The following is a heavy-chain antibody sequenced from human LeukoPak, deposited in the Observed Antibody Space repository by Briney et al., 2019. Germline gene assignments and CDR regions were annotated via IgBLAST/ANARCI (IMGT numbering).Heavy chain of an antibody. CDR2: IIPIFGTA. Sequence: SVKVSCKASGGTFSSYAISWVRQAPGQGLEWMGGIIPIFGTANYAQKFQGRVTITADESTSTAYMELSSLRSEDTAVYYCVRVAPRPYYFDYWGQGTLVTVSS. V-gene: IGHV1-69*13. J-gene: IGHJ4*02. CDR3: VRVAPRPYYFDY. CDR1: GGTFSSYA.